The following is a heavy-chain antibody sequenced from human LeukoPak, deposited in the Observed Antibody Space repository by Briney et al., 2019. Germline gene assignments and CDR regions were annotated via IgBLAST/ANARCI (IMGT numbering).Heavy chain of an antibody. J-gene: IGHJ4*02. CDR1: GDTFTNYY. Sequence: GASVKVSCKASGDTFTNYYMHWVRQAPGQGLEWMGIINPTGDSTRYAQKLQGRVTMTRDTSTSTVYMELSSLRSEDTAVYYCARWAGARPGGYYDFWTGPYDYWGQGSLVTVSS. CDR3: ARWAGARPGGYYDFWTGPYDY. CDR2: INPTGDST. D-gene: IGHD3-3*01. V-gene: IGHV1-46*01.